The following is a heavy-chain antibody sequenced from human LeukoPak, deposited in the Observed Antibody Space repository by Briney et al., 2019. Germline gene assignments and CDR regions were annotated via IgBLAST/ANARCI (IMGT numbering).Heavy chain of an antibody. CDR3: ARMARRVPSDY. Sequence: ASVKVSCKASGYTFTSYDISWVRQAPGQGLEWMGWISAYNGNTDYAQKLQGRVTMTTDTSTSTAYMELRSLRSDDTAVYYCARMARRVPSDYWGQGTLVTVSS. J-gene: IGHJ4*02. D-gene: IGHD5-24*01. CDR2: ISAYNGNT. CDR1: GYTFTSYD. V-gene: IGHV1-18*01.